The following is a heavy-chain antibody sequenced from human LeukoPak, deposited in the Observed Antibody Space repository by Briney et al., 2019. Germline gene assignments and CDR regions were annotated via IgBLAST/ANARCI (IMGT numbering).Heavy chain of an antibody. CDR3: AKAGAEDYYDSSGYYGQIDY. D-gene: IGHD3-22*01. CDR1: GFTFDDYT. V-gene: IGHV3-43*01. CDR2: ISWDGGST. J-gene: IGHJ4*02. Sequence: GGSLRLSCAASGFTFDDYTMHWVRQAPGKGLEWVSLISWDGGSTYYADSVKGRFTISRDNSKNSLYLQINSLRTEDTALYYCAKAGAEDYYDSSGYYGQIDYWGQGTLVTVSS.